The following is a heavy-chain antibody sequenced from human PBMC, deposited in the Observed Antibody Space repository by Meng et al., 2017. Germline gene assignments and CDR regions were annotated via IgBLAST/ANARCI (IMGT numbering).Heavy chain of an antibody. V-gene: IGHV4-61*02. CDR3: ARVSSGWYRLIDY. CDR1: GGSISSGSYY. J-gene: IGHJ4*02. D-gene: IGHD6-19*01. Sequence: SETLSLTCTVSGGSISSGSYYWSWIRQPAGKGLEWIGRIYTSGSTNYNPSLKSRVTISVDTSKNQFSLKLSSVTAADTAVYYCARVSSGWYRLIDYWGQGKLVTVSS. CDR2: IYTSGST.